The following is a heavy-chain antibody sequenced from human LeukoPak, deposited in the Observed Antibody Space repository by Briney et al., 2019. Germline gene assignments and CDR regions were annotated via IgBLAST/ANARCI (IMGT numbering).Heavy chain of an antibody. V-gene: IGHV3-23*01. Sequence: PGGSLRLPCAASGFTFSSYAMSWVRQAPGKGLEWVSAISGSGGSTYYADSVKGRFTISRDNSKNTLYLQMNSLRAEDTAVYYCATGKSYSSGWYGGYWGQGTLVTVSS. CDR2: ISGSGGST. J-gene: IGHJ4*02. D-gene: IGHD6-19*01. CDR3: ATGKSYSSGWYGGY. CDR1: GFTFSSYA.